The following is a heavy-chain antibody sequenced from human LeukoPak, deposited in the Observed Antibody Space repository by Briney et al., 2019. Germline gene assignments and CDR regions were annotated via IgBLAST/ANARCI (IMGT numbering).Heavy chain of an antibody. CDR1: GYTFTSFA. V-gene: IGHV1-3*04. Sequence: GASVKVSCKAYGYTFTSFAIHWVRQAPGQRLEWMGWINTDNDNTKYSQNFQGRVTITRDTSASTAYMELSSLRSEDTAVYYCARGERGGYCSGNSCYYFDYWGQGTLVTVSS. D-gene: IGHD2-15*01. CDR2: INTDNDNT. CDR3: ARGERGGYCSGNSCYYFDY. J-gene: IGHJ4*02.